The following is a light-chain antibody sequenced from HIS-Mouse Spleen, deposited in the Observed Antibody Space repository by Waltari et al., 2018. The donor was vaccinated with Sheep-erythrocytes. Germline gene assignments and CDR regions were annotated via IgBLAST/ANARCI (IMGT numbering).Light chain of an antibody. CDR1: SSVVGRYNL. J-gene: IGLJ2*01. Sequence: QSALTQPASVSGSPGQSITISCPGTSSVVGRYNLVSWYQQHPGKAPKLKIYEGSKRPSGVSNRFSGSKSGNTASLTISGLQAEDEADYYCCSYAGSSTLVFGGGTKLTVL. V-gene: IGLV2-23*01. CDR3: CSYAGSSTLV. CDR2: EGS.